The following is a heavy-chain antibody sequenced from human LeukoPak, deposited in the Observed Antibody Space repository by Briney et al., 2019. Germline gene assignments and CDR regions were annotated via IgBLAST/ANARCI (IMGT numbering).Heavy chain of an antibody. D-gene: IGHD3-22*01. Sequence: GSLRLSCAASGFTFSSYAMSWVRQPPGKGLEWIGSIYHSGSTYYNPSLKSRATISVDTSKNQFSLKLSSVTAADTAVYYCARRSSSGYYPPDYWGQGTLVTVSS. CDR2: IYHSGST. CDR1: GFTFSSYA. J-gene: IGHJ4*02. V-gene: IGHV4-38-2*01. CDR3: ARRSSSGYYPPDY.